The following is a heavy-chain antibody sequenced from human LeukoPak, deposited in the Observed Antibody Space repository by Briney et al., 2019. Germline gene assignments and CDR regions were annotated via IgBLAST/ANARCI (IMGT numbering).Heavy chain of an antibody. CDR1: GYSISSGYY. D-gene: IGHD4-17*01. V-gene: IGHV4-38-2*02. Sequence: PSETLSFTCTVSGYSISSGYYWGWIRQSPGKGLEWIGSIYHSGSTYYNPSLKSRVTISLDTSKNQFSLKLSSVTAADTAVYYCASTTVRTGYWGQGTLVTVSS. J-gene: IGHJ4*02. CDR2: IYHSGST. CDR3: ASTTVRTGY.